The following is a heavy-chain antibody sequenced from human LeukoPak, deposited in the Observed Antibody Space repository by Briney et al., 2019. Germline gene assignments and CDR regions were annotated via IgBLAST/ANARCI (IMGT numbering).Heavy chain of an antibody. Sequence: SETLSLTCTVSGGSISSYYWSWIRQPPGKGLEWIGYIYYSGSTNYNPSLKSRVTISVDTSKNQFSLKLSSVTAADTAVYYCARAVAAATMFYYFDYWGQGTLVTVSS. CDR2: IYYSGST. CDR3: ARAVAAATMFYYFDY. J-gene: IGHJ4*02. D-gene: IGHD6-13*01. V-gene: IGHV4-59*01. CDR1: GGSISSYY.